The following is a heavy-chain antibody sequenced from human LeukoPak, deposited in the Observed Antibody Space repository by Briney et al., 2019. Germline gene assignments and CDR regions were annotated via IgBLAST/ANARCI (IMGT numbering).Heavy chain of an antibody. V-gene: IGHV1-69*13. CDR2: IIPVFGTA. CDR3: ARDRWDIVVVPAWGYYYMDV. CDR1: GGTFSSYA. Sequence: ASVKVSCKASGGTFSSYAISWVRQTPGQGLEWMGGIIPVFGTANYAQKFQGRVTITADESTSTAYMELSSLRSEDTAVYYCARDRWDIVVVPAWGYYYMDVWGKGTTVTVPS. J-gene: IGHJ6*03. D-gene: IGHD2-2*01.